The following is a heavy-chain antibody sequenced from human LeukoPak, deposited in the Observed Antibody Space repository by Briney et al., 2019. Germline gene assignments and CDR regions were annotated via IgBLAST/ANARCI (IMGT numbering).Heavy chain of an antibody. CDR1: GFTFSSYS. Sequence: GGSLRLSCAASGFTFSSYSMNWVRQAPGKGLEWVSSISSSSSYIYYADSVKGRFSISRDNSKNTLYLQMNSLRAEDTAVFYCARVQYDSSGEAFDIWGQGTMVTVSS. D-gene: IGHD3-22*01. V-gene: IGHV3-21*04. CDR3: ARVQYDSSGEAFDI. CDR2: ISSSSSYI. J-gene: IGHJ3*02.